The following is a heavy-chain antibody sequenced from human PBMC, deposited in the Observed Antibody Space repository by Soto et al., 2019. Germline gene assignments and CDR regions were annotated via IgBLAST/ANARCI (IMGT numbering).Heavy chain of an antibody. Sequence: SETLSLTCTVSGGSISSGSYYWGWIRQPPGKGLEWIGSICYSGSTYYNPSLKSRVTISVDTSKNQFSLKLSSVTAADTAVYYCARHKRWLQPKHYYYGMDVWGQGNTVTVSS. CDR2: ICYSGST. J-gene: IGHJ6*02. V-gene: IGHV4-39*01. CDR1: GGSISSGSYY. CDR3: ARHKRWLQPKHYYYGMDV. D-gene: IGHD5-12*01.